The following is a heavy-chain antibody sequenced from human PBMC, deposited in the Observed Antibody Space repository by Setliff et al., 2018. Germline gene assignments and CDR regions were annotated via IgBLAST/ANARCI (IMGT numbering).Heavy chain of an antibody. J-gene: IGHJ4*02. CDR2: IWSDGNTT. Sequence: PGGSLRLSCEASGFTFSHYPMHWARQAPGKGLDWVAMIWSDGNTTYYADSVKGRFTVSRDNARNSLYLQMNNLRAEDTAVYYCARDEVNCSGSKCYSGFDSWGQGTLVTVSS. D-gene: IGHD2-15*01. CDR3: ARDEVNCSGSKCYSGFDS. CDR1: GFTFSHYP. V-gene: IGHV3-33*08.